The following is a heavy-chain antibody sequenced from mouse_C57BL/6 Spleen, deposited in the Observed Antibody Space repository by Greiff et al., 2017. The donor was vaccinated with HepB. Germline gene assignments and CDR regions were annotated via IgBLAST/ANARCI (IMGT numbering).Heavy chain of an antibody. CDR1: GYTFTSYW. CDR3: ARRGSGYLDY. V-gene: IGHV1-52*01. J-gene: IGHJ2*01. D-gene: IGHD3-2*02. Sequence: VQLQQPGAELVRPGSSVKLSCKASGYTFTSYWMHWVKQRPIQGLEWIGNIDPSDSETHYNQKFKDKATLTVDKSSSTAYMQLSSLTSEDSAVYYCARRGSGYLDYWGQGTTLTVSS. CDR2: IDPSDSET.